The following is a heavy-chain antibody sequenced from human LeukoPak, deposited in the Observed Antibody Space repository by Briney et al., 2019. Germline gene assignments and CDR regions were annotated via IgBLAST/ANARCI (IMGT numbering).Heavy chain of an antibody. D-gene: IGHD5-24*01. Sequence: GASVKVSCKASGYTFTGYYMHWVRQAPGQGLEWMGWINPNNGGTNYAQKFQGRVTITTDESTSTAYMELSSLRSDDTAVYYCARGREGQMATITAFDYWGQGTLVTVSS. CDR3: ARGREGQMATITAFDY. J-gene: IGHJ4*02. CDR1: GYTFTGYY. V-gene: IGHV1-2*02. CDR2: INPNNGGT.